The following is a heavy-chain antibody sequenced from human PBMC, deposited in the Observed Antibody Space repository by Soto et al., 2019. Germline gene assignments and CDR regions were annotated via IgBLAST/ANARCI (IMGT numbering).Heavy chain of an antibody. CDR3: ARAITIFGVVTQAVDY. CDR2: IYHSGST. V-gene: IGHV4-38-2*01. D-gene: IGHD3-3*01. CDR1: GYSISSGYY. Sequence: SETLSLTCAVSGYSISSGYYWGWIRQPPGKGLEWIGSIYHSGSTYYNPSLKSRVTISVDTSKNQFSLKLSSVTAADTDVYYCARAITIFGVVTQAVDYWGQGTMVTVS. J-gene: IGHJ4*02.